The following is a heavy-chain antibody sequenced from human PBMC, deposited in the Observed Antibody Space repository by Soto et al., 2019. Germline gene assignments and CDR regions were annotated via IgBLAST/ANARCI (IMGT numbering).Heavy chain of an antibody. CDR1: GGSISSGDYY. V-gene: IGHV4-30-4*01. CDR2: IYYSGST. J-gene: IGHJ4*02. CDR3: ARGPDVLNYVWYFDY. D-gene: IGHD4-4*01. Sequence: NPSETLSLTCTVSGGSISSGDYYWSWIRQPPGKGLEWIGYIYYSGSTYYNPSLKSRVTISVDTSKNQFSLKLSSVTAADTAVYYCARGPDVLNYVWYFDYWGQGTLVTVSS.